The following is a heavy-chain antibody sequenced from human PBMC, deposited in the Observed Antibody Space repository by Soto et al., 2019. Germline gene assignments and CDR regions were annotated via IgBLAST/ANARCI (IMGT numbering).Heavy chain of an antibody. V-gene: IGHV3-53*04. J-gene: IGHJ2*01. Sequence: GGSLRLSCAASGFTVSSNYMSWVRQAPGKGLEWVSVIYSGGSTYYADSVKGRFTISRHNSKNTLYLQMNSLRAEDTAVYYCARDRSYGDSRTPHWYSDPWGRGTLVTVSS. CDR1: GFTVSSNY. CDR3: ARDRSYGDSRTPHWYSDP. CDR2: IYSGGST. D-gene: IGHD4-17*01.